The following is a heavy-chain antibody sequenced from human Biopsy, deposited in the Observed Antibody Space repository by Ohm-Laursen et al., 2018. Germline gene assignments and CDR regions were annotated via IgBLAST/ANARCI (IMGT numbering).Heavy chain of an antibody. CDR1: GGPIDSYY. CDR2: IYFTGRT. V-gene: IGHV4-59*01. CDR3: ARDRGYYSDRTVPGYFDL. D-gene: IGHD3-22*01. Sequence: GTLSLTCTVSGGPIDSYYWSWIRQPPGKALEWIGYIYFTGRTSYNPSLKSRVTMSVNTSKKQFSLRLSSVTPADTAMYYCARDRGYYSDRTVPGYFDLWGRGTLVTVSS. J-gene: IGHJ2*01.